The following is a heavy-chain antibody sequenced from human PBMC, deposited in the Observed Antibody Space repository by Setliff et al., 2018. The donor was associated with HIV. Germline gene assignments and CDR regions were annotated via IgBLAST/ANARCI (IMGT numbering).Heavy chain of an antibody. J-gene: IGHJ4*02. V-gene: IGHV1-69*13. CDR3: ARDRVGLWFGELRAFDY. Sequence: SVKVSCKASGGTFDDYGFNWMRQAPGQGLEWMGGITPIFGTTHYAQKFQGRVTITADESTTAIYMELRSLRSDDTAVYYCARDRVGLWFGELRAFDYWGQGTLVTVSS. CDR2: ITPIFGTT. CDR1: GGTFDDYG. D-gene: IGHD3-10*01.